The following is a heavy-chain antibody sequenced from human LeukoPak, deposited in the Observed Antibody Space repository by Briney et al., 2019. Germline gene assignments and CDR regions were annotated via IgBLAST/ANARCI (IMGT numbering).Heavy chain of an antibody. Sequence: SVKVSCKASGGTFSSYAISWVRQAPGHGLEWMGGIIPIFGTANYAQKFQGRVTITADESTSTAYMELSSLRSEDTAVYYCARTTYYYDSSGYYRYAFDIWGQGTMVTVSS. CDR2: IIPIFGTA. V-gene: IGHV1-69*13. CDR1: GGTFSSYA. J-gene: IGHJ3*02. CDR3: ARTTYYYDSSGYYRYAFDI. D-gene: IGHD3-22*01.